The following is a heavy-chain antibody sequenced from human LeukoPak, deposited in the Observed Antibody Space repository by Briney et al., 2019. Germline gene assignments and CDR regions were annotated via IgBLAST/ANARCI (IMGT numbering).Heavy chain of an antibody. V-gene: IGHV1-2*02. CDR1: GYTFTSYY. Sequence: ASVKDSCKASGYTFTSYYMHWVRQAPGQGLEWMGWINPNSGGTNYAQKFQGRVTMTRDTSISTAYMELSRLRSDDTAVYYCASDDSSGYYPTYYFDYWGQGTLVTVSS. CDR3: ASDDSSGYYPTYYFDY. D-gene: IGHD3-22*01. CDR2: INPNSGGT. J-gene: IGHJ4*02.